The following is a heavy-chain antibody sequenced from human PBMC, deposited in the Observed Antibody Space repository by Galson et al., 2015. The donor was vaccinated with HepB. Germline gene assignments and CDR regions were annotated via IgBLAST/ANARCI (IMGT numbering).Heavy chain of an antibody. V-gene: IGHV1-18*01. CDR3: ARAQLWFGELLSYFDY. J-gene: IGHJ4*02. D-gene: IGHD3-10*01. CDR2: ISAYNGNT. CDR1: GYTFTSYG. Sequence: SVKVSCKASGYTFTSYGISWVRQAPGQGLEWMGWISAYNGNTNYAQKLQGRVTMTTDTSTSTAYMELRSLRSDDTAVYYCARAQLWFGELLSYFDYWGQGTLVTVSS.